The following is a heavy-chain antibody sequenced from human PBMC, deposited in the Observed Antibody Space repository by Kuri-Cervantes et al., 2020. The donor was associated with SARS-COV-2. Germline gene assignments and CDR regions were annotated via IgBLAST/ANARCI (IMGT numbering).Heavy chain of an antibody. CDR2: INHSGST. D-gene: IGHD3-3*01. Sequence: SQTLSLTCAVYGGSFSGYYWSWIRQPPGKGLEWIGEINHSGSTNYNPSLKSRVTISVDTSKNQFSLKLSSVTAADTAVYYCARGVMDDFWSGYYRFPDNYYYYYMDVWGKGTTVTVSS. CDR1: GGSFSGYY. J-gene: IGHJ6*03. CDR3: ARGVMDDFWSGYYRFPDNYYYYYMDV. V-gene: IGHV4-34*01.